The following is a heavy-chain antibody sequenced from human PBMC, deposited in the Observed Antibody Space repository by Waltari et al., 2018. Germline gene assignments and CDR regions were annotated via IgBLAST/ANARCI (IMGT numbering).Heavy chain of an antibody. D-gene: IGHD2-2*01. CDR3: ARGSTGYVRVWDS. J-gene: IGHJ4*02. CDR2: IKYDGSAT. Sequence: EVQLMESGGGLVQPGGSLRLSCAASGFNFAAYWMTWVRLAPGKGLAWVANIKYDGSATYHADSVNGRFAISRDNAHNSLYLQMNSVIADDTAIYFCARGSTGYVRVWDSWGQGTMVTVSS. V-gene: IGHV3-7*03. CDR1: GFNFAAYW.